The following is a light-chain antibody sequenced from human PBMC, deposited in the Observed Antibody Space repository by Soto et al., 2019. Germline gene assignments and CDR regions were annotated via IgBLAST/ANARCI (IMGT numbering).Light chain of an antibody. Sequence: QSVLTQPPSVSGAPGQRVTISCTGSSSNIGAGYGVNWYQQLPGTAPKLLIYGNTNRPSGVPDRISGSKSGTSASLAITGLQAEDEADYYCESYDSTLSGSRFGGGTKLTAL. V-gene: IGLV1-40*01. CDR3: ESYDSTLSGSR. CDR2: GNT. CDR1: SSNIGAGYG. J-gene: IGLJ3*02.